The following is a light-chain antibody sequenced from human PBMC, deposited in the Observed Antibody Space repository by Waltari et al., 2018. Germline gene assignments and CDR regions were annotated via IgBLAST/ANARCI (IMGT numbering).Light chain of an antibody. V-gene: IGLV2-14*03. Sequence: QSALTQPASVSGSPGQSITIPCTGTSSDVGGYPYVSWYQKHPGKAPKLLIYDVSNRPSGVSNRFSASKSGNTASLIISGLQAEDEADYYCSSYTSSTTLLLIFGGGTKLTVL. CDR2: DVS. J-gene: IGLJ2*01. CDR1: SSDVGGYPY. CDR3: SSYTSSTTLLLI.